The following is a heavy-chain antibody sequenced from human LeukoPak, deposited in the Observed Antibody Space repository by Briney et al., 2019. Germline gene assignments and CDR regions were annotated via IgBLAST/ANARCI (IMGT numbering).Heavy chain of an antibody. CDR1: GFTVSSNY. CDR3: ARPGYDILTGYSIPFDY. V-gene: IGHV3-53*01. Sequence: GGSLRLSCAASGFTVSSNYMSWVRQAPGKGLEWVSVIYGGGTTYYADSVKGRFTISRDNSKNTLYLQMNSLRAEDTAVYYCARPGYDILTGYSIPFDYWGQGTLVTVSS. D-gene: IGHD3-9*01. J-gene: IGHJ4*02. CDR2: IYGGGTT.